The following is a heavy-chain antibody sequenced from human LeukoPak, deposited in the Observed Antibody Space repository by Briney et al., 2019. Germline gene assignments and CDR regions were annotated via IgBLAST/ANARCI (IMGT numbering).Heavy chain of an antibody. V-gene: IGHV3-48*03. Sequence: EGSLRLSCAASGFTFSSYEMNWVRQAPGKGLEWVSYISSSGSTIHYADSVKGRFTISRDNAKNSLYLQMNSLRAEDTAVYYCAREVYCSSTGCYGSWFDPWGQGTLVTVSS. CDR3: AREVYCSSTGCYGSWFDP. D-gene: IGHD2-2*01. CDR1: GFTFSSYE. J-gene: IGHJ5*02. CDR2: ISSSGSTI.